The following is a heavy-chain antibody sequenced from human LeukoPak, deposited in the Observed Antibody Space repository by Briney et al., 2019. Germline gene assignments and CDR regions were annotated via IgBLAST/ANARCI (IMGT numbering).Heavy chain of an antibody. D-gene: IGHD3-10*01. J-gene: IGHJ4*02. V-gene: IGHV3-7*01. CDR2: IKQDGSEK. CDR1: GFTFSSYW. CDR3: ARDYWFGELSFDY. Sequence: GGSLRLSCAASGFTFSSYWMSWVRQAPGKGLEWVANIKQDGSEKYYVDSVKGRFTISRDNAKNSLYLQMNSLRAEDTAVYYYARDYWFGELSFDYWGRGTLVTVSS.